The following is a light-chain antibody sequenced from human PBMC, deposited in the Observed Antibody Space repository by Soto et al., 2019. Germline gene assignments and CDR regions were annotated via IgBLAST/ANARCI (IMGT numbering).Light chain of an antibody. V-gene: IGKV4-1*01. Sequence: DIVMTQSPDSLAVSLGDRATINCTTSQSLLYSSNNKNYFAWYQQKPGQPPKLLIFWASNRESGVPDRCSGSGSRTDFTLTNSGLQSEDVAVYYCQKHYCACSFGRGTKMEI. CDR3: QKHYCACS. CDR1: QSLLYSSNNKNY. J-gene: IGKJ1*01. CDR2: WAS.